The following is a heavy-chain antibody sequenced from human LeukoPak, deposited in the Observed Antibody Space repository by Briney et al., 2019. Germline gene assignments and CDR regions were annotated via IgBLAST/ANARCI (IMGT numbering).Heavy chain of an antibody. CDR2: ISAYNGNT. J-gene: IGHJ4*02. Sequence: GASVKVSRKASGYTFTSYGISWVRQAPGQGLEWMGWISAYNGNTNYAQKLQGRVTMTTDTSTSTAYMELRSLRSDDTAVYYCARDGSRIAAAGTNHFDYWGQGTLVTVSS. D-gene: IGHD6-13*01. V-gene: IGHV1-18*01. CDR3: ARDGSRIAAAGTNHFDY. CDR1: GYTFTSYG.